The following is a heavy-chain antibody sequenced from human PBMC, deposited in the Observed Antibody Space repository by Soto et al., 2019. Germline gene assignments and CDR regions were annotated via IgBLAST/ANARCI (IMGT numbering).Heavy chain of an antibody. Sequence: GESLKISCKGSGYSFTSYWIGWVRQMPGKDLEWMGIIYPGDSDTRYSPSFQGQVTISSDKSISTAYLHWRSLKASDTAMYACARRGKLGWELTYWGQGTLVTVSS. D-gene: IGHD1-26*01. CDR2: IYPGDSDT. V-gene: IGHV5-51*01. J-gene: IGHJ4*02. CDR3: ARRGKLGWELTY. CDR1: GYSFTSYW.